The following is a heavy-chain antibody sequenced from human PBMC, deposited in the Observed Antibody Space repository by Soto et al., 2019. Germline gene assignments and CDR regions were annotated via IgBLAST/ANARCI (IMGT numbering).Heavy chain of an antibody. CDR1: GGTFSSYA. CDR3: ASPWGYDYVWGSYRYALNY. J-gene: IGHJ4*02. Sequence: QVQLVQSGAEVKKPGSSVKVSCKASGGTFSSYAISWVRQAPGQGLEWMGGIIPIFGTANYAQKFQGRVTITADESTSTAYMELSSLRSEDTAVYYCASPWGYDYVWGSYRYALNYCGQGTLVTVSS. CDR2: IIPIFGTA. D-gene: IGHD3-16*02. V-gene: IGHV1-69*01.